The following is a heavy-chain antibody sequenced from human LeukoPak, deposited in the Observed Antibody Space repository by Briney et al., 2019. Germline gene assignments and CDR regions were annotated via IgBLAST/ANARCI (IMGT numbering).Heavy chain of an antibody. CDR1: GYTLNKLS. CDR3: ATDLSLIWVRPAAAGL. Sequence: ASVKVSCKVSGYTLNKLSMHWVRQAPGKGLEWMGGFDPEDGETIYAQKFQGRVTMTEDTSTDTAYMELTSLRSEDTAVYYSATDLSLIWVRPAAAGLWGQGTLVTVSS. J-gene: IGHJ4*02. V-gene: IGHV1-24*01. D-gene: IGHD6-13*01. CDR2: FDPEDGET.